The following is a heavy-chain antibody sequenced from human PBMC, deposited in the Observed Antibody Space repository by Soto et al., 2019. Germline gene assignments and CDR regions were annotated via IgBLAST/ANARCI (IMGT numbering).Heavy chain of an antibody. CDR2: IWYDGSNK. CDR3: ARERITMVRAVTYYYGMDV. V-gene: IGHV3-33*01. CDR1: GFTFSSYG. D-gene: IGHD3-10*01. J-gene: IGHJ6*02. Sequence: GGSLRLSCAASGFTFSSYGMHWVRQAPGKGLEWVAVIWYDGSNKYYPDSVKGRFTISRDNSKNTLYLQMNSLRAEDTAVYYCARERITMVRAVTYYYGMDVWGQGTTVTVSS.